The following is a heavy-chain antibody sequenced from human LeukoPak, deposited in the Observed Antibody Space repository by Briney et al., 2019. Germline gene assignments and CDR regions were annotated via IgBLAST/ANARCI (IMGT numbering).Heavy chain of an antibody. Sequence: SETLSLTCTVSGGSISNYYWSWIRQPAGKGLEWIGRIFINGDTNYNPSLKSRVTMSLSKNQFSLKLASVTAADTAVYYCARDGYYYDSSGYYAFDIWGQGTMVTVSS. D-gene: IGHD3-22*01. CDR1: GGSISNYY. CDR2: IFINGDT. V-gene: IGHV4-4*07. CDR3: ARDGYYYDSSGYYAFDI. J-gene: IGHJ3*02.